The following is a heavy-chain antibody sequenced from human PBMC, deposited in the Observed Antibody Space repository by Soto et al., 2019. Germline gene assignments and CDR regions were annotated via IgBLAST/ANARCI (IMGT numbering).Heavy chain of an antibody. Sequence: ASVKVSCKASGYTFTSYGISWVREAPVQGLEWMGWISGYNGNTKYAQKLQGRVTMTTDTSTSTAYMELRSLRSDDTAVYYCARDGASGWYEVGDYWGQGTLVTVS. D-gene: IGHD6-19*01. CDR1: GYTFTSYG. V-gene: IGHV1-18*01. J-gene: IGHJ4*02. CDR3: ARDGASGWYEVGDY. CDR2: ISGYNGNT.